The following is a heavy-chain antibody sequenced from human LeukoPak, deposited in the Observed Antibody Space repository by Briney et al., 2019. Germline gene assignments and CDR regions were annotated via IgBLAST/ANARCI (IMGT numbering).Heavy chain of an antibody. CDR2: ISSSGSTI. D-gene: IGHD2-2*01. Sequence: GGSLRLSCAASGFTFSDYYMSWIRQAPGKGLEWVSYISSSGSTIYYADSVKGRFTISRDNAKNSLYLQMNSLRAEDTAVYHCATGRSCTTCYLPDYWGQGTLVTVSS. CDR3: ATGRSCTTCYLPDY. V-gene: IGHV3-11*04. J-gene: IGHJ4*02. CDR1: GFTFSDYY.